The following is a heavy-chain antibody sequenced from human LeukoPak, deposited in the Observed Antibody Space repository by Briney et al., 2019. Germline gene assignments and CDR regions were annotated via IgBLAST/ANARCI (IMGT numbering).Heavy chain of an antibody. V-gene: IGHV1-69*13. CDR3: ARGKPFDYDILTGYYKGGYWFDR. Sequence: SVKVSCMASGGTFISYAISWVRQAPGQGLEWMGGIIPIFGTANYAQKFQGRVTLTADESTSTAYMELSSLRSEDTAVYYCARGKPFDYDILTGYYKGGYWFDRWGQGTLVTVSS. D-gene: IGHD3-9*01. CDR2: IIPIFGTA. J-gene: IGHJ5*02. CDR1: GGTFISYA.